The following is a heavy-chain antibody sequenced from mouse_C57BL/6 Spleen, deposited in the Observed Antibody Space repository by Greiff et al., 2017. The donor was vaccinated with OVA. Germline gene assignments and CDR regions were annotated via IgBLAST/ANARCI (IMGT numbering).Heavy chain of an antibody. CDR2: IYPGDGDT. J-gene: IGHJ2*01. D-gene: IGHD4-1*01. CDR3: ARSGANWVDY. CDR1: GYAFSSYW. Sequence: VKLQESGAELVKPGASVKISCKASGYAFSSYWMNWVKQRPGKGLEWIGQIYPGDGDTNYNGKFKGKATLTADKSSSTAYMQLSSLTSEDSAVYFCARSGANWVDYWGQGTTLTVSS. V-gene: IGHV1-80*01.